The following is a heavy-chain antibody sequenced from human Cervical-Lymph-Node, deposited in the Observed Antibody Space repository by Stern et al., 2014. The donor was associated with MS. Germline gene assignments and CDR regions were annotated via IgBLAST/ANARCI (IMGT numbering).Heavy chain of an antibody. J-gene: IGHJ4*02. D-gene: IGHD5-12*01. V-gene: IGHV1-46*01. CDR2: MTSRGVST. Sequence: QVQLVQSGPEVKRPGASVMLSCKTSGFTVTTYYIHWVRQAPRQGLEWMGMMTSRGVSTSHLQNVQGRVTMTRDTSTNTAYLELNNLRSDDTAVYYCARGSMVASTGGAVFDFWGQGTLLTVSS. CDR3: ARGSMVASTGGAVFDF. CDR1: GFTVTTYY.